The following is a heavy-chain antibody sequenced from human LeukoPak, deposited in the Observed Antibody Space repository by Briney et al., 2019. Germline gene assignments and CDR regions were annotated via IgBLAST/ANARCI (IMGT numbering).Heavy chain of an antibody. CDR3: ARLYTYYYGSGSYYNFDY. CDR1: GYSFTSYW. D-gene: IGHD3-10*01. V-gene: IGHV5-51*01. Sequence: GESLKISCKGSGYSFTSYWIGWVRQMPGKGLEWMGIIYPGDSDTRYSPSFQGQATISADKSISTAYLQWSSLKASDTATYYCARLYTYYYGSGSYYNFDYWGQGTLVTVSS. J-gene: IGHJ4*02. CDR2: IYPGDSDT.